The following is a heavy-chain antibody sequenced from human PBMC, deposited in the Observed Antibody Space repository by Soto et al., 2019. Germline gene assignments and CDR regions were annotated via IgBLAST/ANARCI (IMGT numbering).Heavy chain of an antibody. Sequence: EVQLVESGGGLVQPGGSLRLSCAASGFTFNNYWMNWVRQPQGKGLEWVANIKQDGSEKYYVDSVKGRFTISRDNAKNSLYLQMNSLKAEDTAVYFCARRRDGVWGQGTLVTVSS. CDR2: IKQDGSEK. V-gene: IGHV3-7*01. CDR1: GFTFNNYW. CDR3: ARRRDGV. J-gene: IGHJ4*02. D-gene: IGHD3-10*01.